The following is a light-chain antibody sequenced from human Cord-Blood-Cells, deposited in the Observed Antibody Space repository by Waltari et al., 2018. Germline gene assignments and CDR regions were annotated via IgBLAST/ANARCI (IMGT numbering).Light chain of an antibody. CDR3: AAWDDSLNGYV. CDR2: SNN. Sequence: QSVLTQPPSASGTHGQRVTISCSGSSSNIGSNTVNWYQQLPGTAPKLLSYSNNRLPSGVPGRVSGSKSGTPASLAISGLQSEDEADYYCAAWDDSLNGYVFGTGTKVTVL. CDR1: SSNIGSNT. J-gene: IGLJ1*01. V-gene: IGLV1-44*01.